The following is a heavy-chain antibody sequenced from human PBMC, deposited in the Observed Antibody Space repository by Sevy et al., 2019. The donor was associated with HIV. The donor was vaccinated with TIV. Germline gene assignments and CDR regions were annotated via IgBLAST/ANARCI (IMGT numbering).Heavy chain of an antibody. V-gene: IGHV1-18*01. CDR3: ARAPGIAVAAMRGYYFDY. CDR2: ISAYNGNT. Sequence: ASVKVSCKASGYTFTSYGMSWVRQAPGQGLEWMGWISAYNGNTNYAKKLQGRVTMTTDTSTSTAYMELRSLRSDDTAVYYCARAPGIAVAAMRGYYFDYWGQGTLVTVSS. J-gene: IGHJ4*02. CDR1: GYTFTSYG. D-gene: IGHD6-19*01.